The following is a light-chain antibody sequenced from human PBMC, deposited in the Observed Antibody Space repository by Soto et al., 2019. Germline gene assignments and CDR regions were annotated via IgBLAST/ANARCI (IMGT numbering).Light chain of an antibody. J-gene: IGLJ1*01. Sequence: QSALTQPASVSGSPGQPITISRTGTSSDVGGYNYVSWYQQHPGKAPKLMIYDVSNRPSGVSDRFSGSKSGNTASLTISGLQADDEADYYCSSYTSSSTLVYVFGSGTKVTVL. CDR3: SSYTSSSTLVYV. CDR1: SSDVGGYNY. CDR2: DVS. V-gene: IGLV2-14*01.